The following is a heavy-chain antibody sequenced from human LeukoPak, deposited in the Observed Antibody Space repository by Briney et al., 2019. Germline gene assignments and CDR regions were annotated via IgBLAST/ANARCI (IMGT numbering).Heavy chain of an antibody. J-gene: IGHJ5*02. V-gene: IGHV7-4-1*02. D-gene: IGHD3-22*01. CDR3: ARPESSGYYYPNWFDP. CDR2: INTISGNP. CDR1: GYTFTSYA. Sequence: ASVKVSCKASGYTFTSYAMNWVRQAPGLGLEWMGWINTISGNPTYAQGFTGRFVFSLDTSVSTAYLQISSLKAEDTAVYYCARPESSGYYYPNWFDPWGQGTLVTVSS.